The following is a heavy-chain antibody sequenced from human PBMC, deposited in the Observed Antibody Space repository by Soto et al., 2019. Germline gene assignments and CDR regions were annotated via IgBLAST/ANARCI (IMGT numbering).Heavy chain of an antibody. D-gene: IGHD3-3*01. J-gene: IGHJ6*02. CDR1: GYSFTSYW. Sequence: PGESLKISCKGSGYSFTSYWIGWVRQMPGKGLEWMGIIYPGDSDTRYSPSFQGRVTISADKSISTAYLQWSSLKASDTAMYYCARQGKYYDFWSGYPTYGMDVWGQGTTVTVSS. CDR2: IYPGDSDT. CDR3: ARQGKYYDFWSGYPTYGMDV. V-gene: IGHV5-51*01.